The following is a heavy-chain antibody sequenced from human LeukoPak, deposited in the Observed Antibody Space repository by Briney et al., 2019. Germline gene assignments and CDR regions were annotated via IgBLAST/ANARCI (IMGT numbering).Heavy chain of an antibody. CDR3: AKSYNGYESKPDY. J-gene: IGHJ4*02. V-gene: IGHV3-23*01. D-gene: IGHD5-12*01. CDR1: GFTFSSHA. Sequence: PGGSLRLSCAASGFTFSSHAMSWVRQAPGKGLEWVSAISGSGGSTYYADSVKGRFTISRDNSKNTLYLQMNSLRAEDTAVYYCAKSYNGYESKPDYWGQGTLVTVSS. CDR2: ISGSGGST.